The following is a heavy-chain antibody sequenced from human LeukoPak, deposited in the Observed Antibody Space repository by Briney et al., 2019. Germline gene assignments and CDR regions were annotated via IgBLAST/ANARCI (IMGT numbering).Heavy chain of an antibody. CDR2: INPNSGGT. Sequence: WASVKVSCKASGYVFTSYYMHWVRQAPGQGLEWMGWINPNSGGTNYAQKFQGWVTMTRDTFISTAYMELSRLRSDDTAVYYCARWSCGGDCYSHYYYYGMDVWGQGTTVTVSS. J-gene: IGHJ6*02. CDR3: ARWSCGGDCYSHYYYYGMDV. V-gene: IGHV1-2*04. D-gene: IGHD2-21*02. CDR1: GYVFTSYY.